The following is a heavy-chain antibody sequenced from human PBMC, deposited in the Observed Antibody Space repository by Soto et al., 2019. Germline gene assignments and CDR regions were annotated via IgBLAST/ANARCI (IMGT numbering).Heavy chain of an antibody. CDR1: GGSISSYY. V-gene: IGHV4-59*12. J-gene: IGHJ5*02. D-gene: IGHD3-10*01. Sequence: PSETLSLTCTVSGGSISSYYWSWIRQPPGKGLEWIGYIYYSGSTNYNPSLKSRVTISVDTSKNQFSLKLSSVTAADTAVYYCARLASSGWFDPWGKGTLVTVSS. CDR2: IYYSGST. CDR3: ARLASSGWFDP.